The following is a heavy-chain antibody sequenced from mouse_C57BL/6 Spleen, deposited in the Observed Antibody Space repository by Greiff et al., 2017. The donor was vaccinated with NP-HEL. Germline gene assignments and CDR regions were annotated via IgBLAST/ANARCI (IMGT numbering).Heavy chain of an antibody. D-gene: IGHD1-1*01. Sequence: VQLQQPGAELVRPGSSVKLSCKASGYTFTSYWMDWVKQRPGQGLEWIGNIYPSDSETHYNQKFKDKATLTVDKSSSTAYMQLSSLTSEDSAVYYCARDDYYGSSWYFDVWGTGTTVTVSS. V-gene: IGHV1-61*01. CDR3: ARDDYYGSSWYFDV. CDR2: IYPSDSET. CDR1: GYTFTSYW. J-gene: IGHJ1*03.